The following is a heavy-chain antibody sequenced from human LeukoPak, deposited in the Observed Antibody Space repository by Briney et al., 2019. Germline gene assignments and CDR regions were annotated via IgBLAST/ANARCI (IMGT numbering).Heavy chain of an antibody. CDR1: GLIFTNAW. CDR3: AKDEDFGLLPFDY. D-gene: IGHD1-26*01. Sequence: PGGSLRLSCAASGLIFTNAWMTWVRQVPGKGLEWVSAISGSGGSTYYADSVKGRFTISRDNSKNTLYLQMNSLRAEDTAVYYCAKDEDFGLLPFDYWGQGTLVTVSS. J-gene: IGHJ4*02. CDR2: ISGSGGST. V-gene: IGHV3-23*01.